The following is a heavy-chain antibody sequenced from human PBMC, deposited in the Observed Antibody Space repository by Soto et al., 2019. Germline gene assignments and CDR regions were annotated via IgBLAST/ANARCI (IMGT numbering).Heavy chain of an antibody. V-gene: IGHV1-18*04. Sequence: ASVKVSCKASGYTFTSYGISWVRQAPGQGLEWMGWISAYNGNTNYAQKLQGRVTMTTDTSTSTAYMELRSLRSDDTAVYYCARWQWLASYYGMDVWGQGTTVTVSS. J-gene: IGHJ6*02. D-gene: IGHD6-19*01. CDR2: ISAYNGNT. CDR3: ARWQWLASYYGMDV. CDR1: GYTFTSYG.